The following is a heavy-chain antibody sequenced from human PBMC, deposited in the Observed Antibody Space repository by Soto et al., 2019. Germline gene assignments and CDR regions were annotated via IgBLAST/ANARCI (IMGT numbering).Heavy chain of an antibody. D-gene: IGHD1-26*01. CDR1: GGSISSYY. CDR2: IYYSGST. J-gene: IGHJ4*02. CDR3: ARGGVGATLSPFDY. V-gene: IGHV4-59*01. Sequence: PSETLSLTCTVSGGSISSYYWSWIRQPPGKGLEWIGYIYYSGSTNYNPSLKSRVTISVDTSKNQFSLKLSSVTAADTAVYYCARGGVGATLSPFDYWGQGTLVTVSS.